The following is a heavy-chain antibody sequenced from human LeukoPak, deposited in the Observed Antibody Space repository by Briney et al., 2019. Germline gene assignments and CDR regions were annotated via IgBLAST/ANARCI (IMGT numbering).Heavy chain of an antibody. D-gene: IGHD1-1*01. Sequence: PSETLSLTCAVHGGSLSGFYWSWIRQPPGKGLEWIGEINHSGTTNYNPSLKSRVTISVDTSKNQVSLDLASVTAAGTAVYYCARASSFDKTTRWNPAYFGPWGPGSLVTVAS. CDR3: ARASSFDKTTRWNPAYFGP. CDR2: INHSGTT. V-gene: IGHV4-34*01. J-gene: IGHJ5*02. CDR1: GGSLSGFY.